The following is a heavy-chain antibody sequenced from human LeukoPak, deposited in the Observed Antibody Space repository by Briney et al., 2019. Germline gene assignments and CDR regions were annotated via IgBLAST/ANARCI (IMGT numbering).Heavy chain of an antibody. J-gene: IGHJ4*02. V-gene: IGHV1-69*01. CDR1: GGTFSIYA. CDR2: IIPIFGTA. D-gene: IGHD3-16*01. Sequence: SVKVSCKASGGTFSIYAISWVRQAPGQGLEWMGGIIPIFGTANYAQKFQGRVTITADESTSTAYMELSSLRSEDTAVYYCARTARGDYLIDYWGRGTLVTVSS. CDR3: ARTARGDYLIDY.